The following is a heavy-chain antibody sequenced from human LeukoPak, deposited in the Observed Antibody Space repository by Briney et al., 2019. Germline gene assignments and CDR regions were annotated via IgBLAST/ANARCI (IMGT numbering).Heavy chain of an antibody. CDR2: VNLQGST. V-gene: IGHV4-4*02. J-gene: IGHJ4*02. CDR3: AREGGPYRPLDY. Sequence: SETLSLTCGVSGGSISNTNWWTWVRQPPGKGLGWIGEVNLQGSTNYNPSLQSRVAISVDKSENHISLKLTSVTAADTAVYYCAREGGPYRPLDYSGQGTLVTVGS. CDR1: GGSISNTNW.